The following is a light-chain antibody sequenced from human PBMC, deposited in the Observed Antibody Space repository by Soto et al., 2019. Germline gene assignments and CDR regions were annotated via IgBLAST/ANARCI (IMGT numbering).Light chain of an antibody. CDR1: SGHSSYA. V-gene: IGLV4-69*01. J-gene: IGLJ3*02. CDR3: PTWVTCIWV. CDR2: LNSDGSH. Sequence: QSVLTQPPSASASLGASVKLTCTLSSGHSSYAIAWHKQQPEKGPRYLMKLNSDGSHNKGDGIPDRFSGSSSGAERSLTISSLQSEDEADYYCPTWVTCIWVFGGGTKVTVL.